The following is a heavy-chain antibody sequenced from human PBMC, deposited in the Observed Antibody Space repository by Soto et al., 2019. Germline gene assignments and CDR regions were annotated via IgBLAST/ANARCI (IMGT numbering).Heavy chain of an antibody. V-gene: IGHV1-2*04. J-gene: IGHJ6*02. CDR1: GYTFTSYH. D-gene: IGHD2-8*01. Sequence: ASVKVSCKASGYTFTSYHIRWVRQAPGQGLEWLGRINPKSGGTSTAQKFQGWVTMTRDRSISTVYMELTRLRSDDTAVYFCARGHSTDCSNGVCSFFYNHEMDVWGQGTTVTVS. CDR2: INPKSGGT. CDR3: ARGHSTDCSNGVCSFFYNHEMDV.